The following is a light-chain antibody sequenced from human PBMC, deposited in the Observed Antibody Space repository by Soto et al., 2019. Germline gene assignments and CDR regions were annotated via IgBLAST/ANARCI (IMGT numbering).Light chain of an antibody. CDR2: DVT. CDR3: CSYAATYVI. J-gene: IGLJ2*01. CDR1: SSDVGRFNY. V-gene: IGLV2-11*01. Sequence: QSALTQPRSVSGSPGQSVTISCTGTSSDVGRFNYVSWYQHHPGNAHKLMIFDVTTRPSGVPDRFSGSKSGNTATLTISGLQADDEANYYCCSYAATYVIFGGGTKVTVL.